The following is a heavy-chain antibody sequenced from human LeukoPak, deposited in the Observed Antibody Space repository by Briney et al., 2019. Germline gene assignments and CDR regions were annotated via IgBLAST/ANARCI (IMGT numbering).Heavy chain of an antibody. D-gene: IGHD2-15*01. CDR1: NYSISSDYY. CDR2: IYTSGST. V-gene: IGHV4-61*02. J-gene: IGHJ4*02. CDR3: ARNSCPSGSCYENRGYFDY. Sequence: PSETLSLTCTVSNYSISSDYYWSWIRQPAGKGLEWIGRIYTSGSTNYNPSLKSRVTISVDTSKNQFSLKLSSVTAADTAVYYCARNSCPSGSCYENRGYFDYWGQGTLVTVSS.